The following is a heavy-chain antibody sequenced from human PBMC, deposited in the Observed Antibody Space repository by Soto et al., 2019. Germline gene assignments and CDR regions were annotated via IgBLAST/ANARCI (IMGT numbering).Heavy chain of an antibody. V-gene: IGHV4-39*01. J-gene: IGHJ1*01. CDR1: GDSIRSSSHY. D-gene: IGHD2-8*01. CDR2: FYYSGSP. CDR3: YINGF. Sequence: QVQLQESGPGLVKPSETLSLTCTVSGDSIRSSSHYWAWNRKPPGKGLEWIGGFYYSGSPYYNPSLKSRVTMSVDTSKNQFSLNLNSVTAADTAVYYCYINGFWGQGTLVTVSS.